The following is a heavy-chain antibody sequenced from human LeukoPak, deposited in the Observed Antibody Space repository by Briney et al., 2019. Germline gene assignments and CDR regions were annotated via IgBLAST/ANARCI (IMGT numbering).Heavy chain of an antibody. J-gene: IGHJ4*02. CDR2: IYPGDSDT. Sequence: GESLKISCKGSGYKFTAFWIGWVRQMPGRGLECIGFIYPGDSDTRYTPSFQGQVSISAGNSITTAYLVWDRLRASDTAMYYCVRRPTLGSDAHGNYVEDWGQGTLVTVAS. CDR1: GYKFTAFW. V-gene: IGHV5-51*01. CDR3: VRRPTLGSDAHGNYVED. D-gene: IGHD4-17*01.